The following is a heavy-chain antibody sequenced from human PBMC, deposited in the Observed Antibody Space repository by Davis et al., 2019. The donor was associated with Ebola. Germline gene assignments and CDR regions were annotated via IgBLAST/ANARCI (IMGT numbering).Heavy chain of an antibody. V-gene: IGHV5-51*01. CDR1: GYSFTSYW. Sequence: GESLKISCKGSGYSFTSYWIGWVRQMPGKGLEWMGIIYPGDSDTRYSPSFQGQVTIPADKSISTAYLQWSSLKASDTAMYYCARGTRRYSSSWYDDHDYEGPDYWGQGTLVTVSS. CDR2: IYPGDSDT. CDR3: ARGTRRYSSSWYDDHDYEGPDY. D-gene: IGHD6-13*01. J-gene: IGHJ4*02.